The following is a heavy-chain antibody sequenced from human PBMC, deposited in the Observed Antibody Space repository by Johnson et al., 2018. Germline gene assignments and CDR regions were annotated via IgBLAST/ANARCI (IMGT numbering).Heavy chain of an antibody. V-gene: IGHV3-23*01. CDR1: GITFSKYA. J-gene: IGHJ6*03. CDR2: ISDSGAST. CDR3: ATRPYCSGSNTCLTLYYYYYMDV. D-gene: IGHD2-15*01. Sequence: VQLQESGGGLAKPGGSLRLSCAASGITFSKYAMSWVRQAPGKGLEWVSVISDSGASTQSADSGKGPFTIPRDQPKNTLYLQMNSLRAKETAVYYCATRPYCSGSNTCLTLYYYYYMDVWGKGTTVTVSS.